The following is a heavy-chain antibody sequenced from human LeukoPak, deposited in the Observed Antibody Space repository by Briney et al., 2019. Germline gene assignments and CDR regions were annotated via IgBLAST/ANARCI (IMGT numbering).Heavy chain of an antibody. CDR1: GFTFSSYA. CDR3: ARVDNWNYYFDY. J-gene: IGHJ4*02. V-gene: IGHV3-23*01. CDR2: ISGSGGST. Sequence: PGGSLRLSCAASGFTFSSYAMSWVRQAPGKGLEWVSAISGSGGSTYYADSVKGRFTISRDNSKNTLYLQMNSLRAEDTAVYYCARVDNWNYYFDYWGQGTLVTVSS. D-gene: IGHD1-7*01.